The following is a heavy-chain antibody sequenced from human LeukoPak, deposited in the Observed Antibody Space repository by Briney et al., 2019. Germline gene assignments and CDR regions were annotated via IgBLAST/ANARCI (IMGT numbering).Heavy chain of an antibody. CDR3: ATTPAAKGKFLFDS. CDR2: IGSSSSYI. V-gene: IGHV3-21*01. D-gene: IGHD5-18*01. CDR1: GFTFGSYS. J-gene: IGHJ4*02. Sequence: MTGGSLRLSCAASGFTFGSYSMNWVRQAPGKGLEWVSSIGSSSSYIYSGDSVKGRFTISRDNAKNSLYLQMNGLRAEDTAVYYCATTPAAKGKFLFDSWGQGTLVTVFS.